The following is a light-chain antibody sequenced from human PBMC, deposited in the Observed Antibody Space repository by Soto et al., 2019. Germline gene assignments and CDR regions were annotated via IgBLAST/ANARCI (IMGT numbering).Light chain of an antibody. J-gene: IGKJ1*01. V-gene: IGKV3-20*01. CDR2: GAS. CDR1: QAVATAY. CDR3: HQYRTSSAT. Sequence: IVLTQSPGPLSVSPGERVTLACRASQAVATAYIAWYHQIPGQAPRLLIYGASTRATGIPDRFSGRGSGTDCTLTISRLEPEDFVLYFCHQYRTSSATVGRGTRLE.